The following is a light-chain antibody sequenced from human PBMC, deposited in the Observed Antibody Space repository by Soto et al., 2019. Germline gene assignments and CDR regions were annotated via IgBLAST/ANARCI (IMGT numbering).Light chain of an antibody. CDR3: QHYGNSPMYT. CDR1: QSVSSIY. J-gene: IGKJ2*01. V-gene: IGKV3-20*01. Sequence: EIVLTQSPGTLSLSPGERVTLSCRASQSVSSIYLAWYQQKSGQASRLLIFGASSRATGIPDRFSGGGSGTDFTLTISRLEPEDFAVYYCQHYGNSPMYTFGQGTKLEIK. CDR2: GAS.